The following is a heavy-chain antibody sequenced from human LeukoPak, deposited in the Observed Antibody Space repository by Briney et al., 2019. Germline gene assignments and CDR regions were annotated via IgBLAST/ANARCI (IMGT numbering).Heavy chain of an antibody. CDR1: GFTFSNAW. D-gene: IGHD3-22*01. V-gene: IGHV3-15*01. CDR2: IKSKTDGGTT. Sequence: GGSLRLSCAASGFTFSNAWMSWVRQAPGKGLEWVGRIKSKTDGGTTGYAAPVKGRFTISRDDSKNTLYLQMNSLKTEDTAVYYCTTSLSYYYDSSGYPGYWGQGTLVTVSS. J-gene: IGHJ4*02. CDR3: TTSLSYYYDSSGYPGY.